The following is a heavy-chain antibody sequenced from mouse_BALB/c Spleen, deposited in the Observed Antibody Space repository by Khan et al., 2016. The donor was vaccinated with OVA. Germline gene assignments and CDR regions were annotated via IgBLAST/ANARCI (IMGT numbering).Heavy chain of an antibody. J-gene: IGHJ4*01. D-gene: IGHD2-4*01. V-gene: IGHV14-3*02. CDR2: IDPANGNT. CDR3: ASGGLRGIFAMDY. CDR1: GFNIKDTY. Sequence: VQLQQSGAELVKPGASVKLSCTASGFNIKDTYMHWVKQRPEQGLEWIGRIDPANGNTKYDPKFPGKAPITADTSSNPAYLQLNSLTSEDTAVFYCASGGLRGIFAMDYWGQGTSVTVSS.